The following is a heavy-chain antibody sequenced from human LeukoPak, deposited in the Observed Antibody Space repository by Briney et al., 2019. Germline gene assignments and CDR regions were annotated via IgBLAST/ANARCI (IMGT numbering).Heavy chain of an antibody. Sequence: GESLKISCKDSGYRFTSYWIGWVRQMPGKGLEWMGLIYPGDSNSRYSPSFQGQVTISADKSISTAYLQWSSLKASDTAMYYCARTLGYCSGGSCYSALGFDYWGQGTLVTVSS. CDR2: IYPGDSNS. CDR3: ARTLGYCSGGSCYSALGFDY. CDR1: GYRFTSYW. D-gene: IGHD2-15*01. V-gene: IGHV5-51*01. J-gene: IGHJ4*02.